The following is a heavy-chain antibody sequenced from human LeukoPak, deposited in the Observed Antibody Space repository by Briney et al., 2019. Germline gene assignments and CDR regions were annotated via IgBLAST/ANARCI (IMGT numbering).Heavy chain of an antibody. J-gene: IGHJ4*02. CDR2: FDPEDGET. CDR1: GYTLTELS. D-gene: IGHD1-26*01. V-gene: IGHV1-24*01. Sequence: GASVKVSCKXSGYTLTELSMHWVRQAPGKGLEWMGGFDPEDGETIYAQKFQGRVTMTEDTSTDTAYMELSSLRSEDTAVYYCATEVEYSGSYLYWGQGTLVTVSS. CDR3: ATEVEYSGSYLY.